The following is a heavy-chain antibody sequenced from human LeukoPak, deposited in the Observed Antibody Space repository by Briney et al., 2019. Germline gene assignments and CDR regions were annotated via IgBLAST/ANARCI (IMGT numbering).Heavy chain of an antibody. J-gene: IGHJ6*02. V-gene: IGHV3-30-3*01. CDR3: ARSSPGNPNYYGSGSRYYGMDV. CDR1: GFTFSSYA. Sequence: GGSLRLSCAASGFTFSSYAMHWVRQAPGKGLEWVAVISYDGSNKYYADSVKGRFTISRDNSKNTLYLQMNSLRAEDTAVYYCARSSPGNPNYYGSGSRYYGMDVWGQGTTVTVSS. CDR2: ISYDGSNK. D-gene: IGHD3-10*01.